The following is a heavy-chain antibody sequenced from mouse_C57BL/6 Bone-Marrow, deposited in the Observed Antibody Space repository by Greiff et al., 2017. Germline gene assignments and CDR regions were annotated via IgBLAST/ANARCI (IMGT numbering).Heavy chain of an antibody. Sequence: DVQLVESGGDLVKPGGSLKLSCAASGFTFSSYGMSWVRQTPDKRLEWVATISSGGSYTYYPDSVKGRFTISRDNAKNTLFLQMTSLRSEDTAMYYCARSYYDSYWGQGTTLTVSS. J-gene: IGHJ2*01. CDR1: GFTFSSYG. D-gene: IGHD1-1*01. CDR3: ARSYYDSY. V-gene: IGHV5-6*01. CDR2: ISSGGSYT.